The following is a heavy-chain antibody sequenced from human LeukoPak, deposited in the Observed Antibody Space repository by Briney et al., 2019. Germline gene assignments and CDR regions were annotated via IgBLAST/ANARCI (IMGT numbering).Heavy chain of an antibody. Sequence: ASVKVSCKASGYTFTSYGISWVRQATGQGLEWMGWMNPNSGNTGYAQKFQGRVTMTRNTSISTAYMELSSLRSEDTAVYYCARAPGVSYYYYMDVWGKGTTVTISS. CDR1: GYTFTSYG. J-gene: IGHJ6*03. CDR2: MNPNSGNT. D-gene: IGHD2-8*01. V-gene: IGHV1-8*02. CDR3: ARAPGVSYYYYMDV.